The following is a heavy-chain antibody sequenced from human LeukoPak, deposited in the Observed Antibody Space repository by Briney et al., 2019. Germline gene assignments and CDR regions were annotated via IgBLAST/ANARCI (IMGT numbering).Heavy chain of an antibody. J-gene: IGHJ3*01. CDR1: GYRFSTYW. D-gene: IGHD3-22*01. Sequence: DSLKISCKGSGYRFSTYWIAWVRQMPGKGLEWMGIIYPGDSDTRYSPSFQGQVTISADKSVNTAYLQWSSLKASDTAMYYCARPNITSYYDSRGYDAFDVWGQGTMVTVYS. V-gene: IGHV5-51*01. CDR3: ARPNITSYYDSRGYDAFDV. CDR2: IYPGDSDT.